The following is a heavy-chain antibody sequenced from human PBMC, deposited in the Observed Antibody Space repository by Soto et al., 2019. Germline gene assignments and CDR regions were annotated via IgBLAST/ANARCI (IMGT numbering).Heavy chain of an antibody. CDR2: IIPIFGTA. CDR1: VCTFSSQA. Sequence: SVKVSRKASVCTFSSQAISWVRQAPEQGLEWMGGIIPIFGTANYAQKFQGRVTITADESTSTAYMELSSLRSEDTAVYYCARWGSAYYFDYWGQGTLVTVSS. D-gene: IGHD3-16*01. V-gene: IGHV1-69*13. J-gene: IGHJ4*02. CDR3: ARWGSAYYFDY.